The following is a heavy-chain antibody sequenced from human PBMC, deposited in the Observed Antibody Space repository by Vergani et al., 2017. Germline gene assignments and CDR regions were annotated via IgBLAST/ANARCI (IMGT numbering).Heavy chain of an antibody. CDR3: AKDPGDIVATTRDY. Sequence: EVQLLESGGGLVQPGGSLRLSCAASGFTFSSYAMSWVRQAPGKGLGWVSAISGSGGSTYYADSVKGRFTISRDNSKNTLYLQMNSLRAEDTAVYYCAKDPGDIVATTRDYWGQGTRVTVSS. CDR1: GFTFSSYA. V-gene: IGHV3-23*01. CDR2: ISGSGGST. D-gene: IGHD5-12*01. J-gene: IGHJ4*02.